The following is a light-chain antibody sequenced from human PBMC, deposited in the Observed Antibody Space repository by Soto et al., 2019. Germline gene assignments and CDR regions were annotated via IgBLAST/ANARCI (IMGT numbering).Light chain of an antibody. J-gene: IGLJ3*02. CDR1: SSDVGAYKY. CDR3: TSYVGNDIWV. Sequence: QSVLTQPPSASGSPGQSVTISCTGTSSDVGAYKYVSWYQQYPGKAATLMIYEVTKRPSGVPDRFSGSKSGNTASLTVSGLQAEDEADYYCTSYVGNDIWVFGGGTKVTVL. CDR2: EVT. V-gene: IGLV2-8*01.